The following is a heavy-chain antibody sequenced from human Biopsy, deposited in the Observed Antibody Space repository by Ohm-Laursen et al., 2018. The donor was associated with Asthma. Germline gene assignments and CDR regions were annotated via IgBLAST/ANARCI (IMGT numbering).Heavy chain of an antibody. CDR1: GGTFSNFA. D-gene: IGHD6-19*01. J-gene: IGHJ6*02. CDR3: ARCQVGYSSGWSLLLKKIYYSGMDV. CDR2: IMTVFGTT. Sequence: SVKVSCKVPGGTFSNFAISWVRQAPGQGLEWLGGIMTVFGTTNYAQKFQGRVTITADESMSTAYMEVTSLRSEDTAIYYCARCQVGYSSGWSLLLKKIYYSGMDVWGQGTAVTVSS. V-gene: IGHV1-69*13.